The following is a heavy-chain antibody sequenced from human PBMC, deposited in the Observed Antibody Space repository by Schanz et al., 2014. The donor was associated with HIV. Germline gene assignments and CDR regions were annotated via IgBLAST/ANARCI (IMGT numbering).Heavy chain of an antibody. Sequence: QVQLVESGGGVVQPGRSLRLSCAASGFTFSSYGMHWVRQAPGKGLEWVAVISYDGSNKYYADSVKGRFTISRDNSKNTLYLQMNSLRAEDTALYYCAKDNGGWLHPYGMDVWGQGTTVTVSS. V-gene: IGHV3-30*18. CDR2: ISYDGSNK. CDR3: AKDNGGWLHPYGMDV. D-gene: IGHD5-12*01. J-gene: IGHJ6*02. CDR1: GFTFSSYG.